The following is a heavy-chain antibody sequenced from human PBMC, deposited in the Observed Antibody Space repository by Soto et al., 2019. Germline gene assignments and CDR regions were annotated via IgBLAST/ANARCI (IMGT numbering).Heavy chain of an antibody. Sequence: EVQLVESGGGLVKPGGSLRLSCAASGFTFSSYSMNWVRQAPGKGLEWVSSISSSSSYIYYADSVKGRFTISRDNAKNSLYLQMNSLRAEDTAVYYCARDRDSSGWDGGYWGQGTLVTVSS. CDR3: ARDRDSSGWDGGY. V-gene: IGHV3-21*01. D-gene: IGHD6-19*01. CDR1: GFTFSSYS. CDR2: ISSSSSYI. J-gene: IGHJ4*02.